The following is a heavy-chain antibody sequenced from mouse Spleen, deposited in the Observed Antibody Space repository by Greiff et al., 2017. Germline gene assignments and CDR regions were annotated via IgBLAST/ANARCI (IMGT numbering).Heavy chain of an antibody. CDR1: GYTFTDYY. V-gene: IGHV1-19*01. D-gene: IGHD2-1*01. CDR3: AREEDGNFLFDY. J-gene: IGHJ2*01. Sequence: EVQLQQSGPVLVKPGASVKMSCKASGYTFTDYYMNWVKQSHGKSLEWIGVINPYNGGTSYNQKFKGKATLTVDKSSSTAYMELNSLTSEDSAVYYCAREEDGNFLFDYWGQGTTLTVSS. CDR2: INPYNGGT.